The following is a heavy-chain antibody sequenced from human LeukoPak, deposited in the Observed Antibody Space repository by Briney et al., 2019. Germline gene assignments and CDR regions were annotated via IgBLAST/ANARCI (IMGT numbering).Heavy chain of an antibody. D-gene: IGHD6-19*01. Sequence: GGSLRLSCAASGFVFSTYWMTWVRQAPGKGLEWVANINEDGSAKHYVDSVKGRFTISRDNAKNSLYLQMNSLRAEDTATYYCARDPALAVPGPELDYWGQGTLVTVSS. CDR2: INEDGSAK. CDR3: ARDPALAVPGPELDY. J-gene: IGHJ4*02. CDR1: GFVFSTYW. V-gene: IGHV3-7*01.